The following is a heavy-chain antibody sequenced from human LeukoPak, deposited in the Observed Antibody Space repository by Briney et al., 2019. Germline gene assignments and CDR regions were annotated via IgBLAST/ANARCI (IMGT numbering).Heavy chain of an antibody. CDR3: ARVLPNYYGSGSYSTFDY. J-gene: IGHJ4*02. D-gene: IGHD3-10*01. CDR2: IYPGDSDT. V-gene: IGHV5-51*01. CDR1: GYNFTTYW. Sequence: GESLKISCKGSGYNFTTYWIGWVRQMPGKGLEWMGIIYPGDSDTRYSPSFQGQVTISADKSISTAYLQWSSLKASDTAMYYCARVLPNYYGSGSYSTFDYWGQGTLVTVSS.